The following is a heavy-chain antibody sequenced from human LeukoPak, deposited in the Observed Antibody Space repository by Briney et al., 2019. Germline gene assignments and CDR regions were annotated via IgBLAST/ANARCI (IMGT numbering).Heavy chain of an antibody. D-gene: IGHD2-15*01. CDR2: IYYSGST. CDR3: ARGYCSGGNCLNFDY. V-gene: IGHV4-59*01. Sequence: SETLSLTCTVSGGSISSYYWSWIRQPPGKGLEWIGYIYYSGSTNYNPSLKSRVTISVDTSKNQFSLKLSSVTAADTAVYYCARGYCSGGNCLNFDYWGQGTLVTVSS. J-gene: IGHJ4*02. CDR1: GGSISSYY.